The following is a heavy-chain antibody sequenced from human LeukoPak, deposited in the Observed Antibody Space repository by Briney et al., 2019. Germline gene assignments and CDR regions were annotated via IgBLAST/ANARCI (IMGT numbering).Heavy chain of an antibody. Sequence: GRSLRLSCAPSGFTFSSYAMHWVRQAPGKGLEWVAVISYGGSNKYYADSVKGRFTISRDNSKNTLYLQMNSLRAEDTAVYYCARGPPSRGAFDIWGQGTMVTVSS. CDR2: ISYGGSNK. CDR1: GFTFSSYA. CDR3: ARGPPSRGAFDI. J-gene: IGHJ3*02. V-gene: IGHV3-30*04. D-gene: IGHD6-25*01.